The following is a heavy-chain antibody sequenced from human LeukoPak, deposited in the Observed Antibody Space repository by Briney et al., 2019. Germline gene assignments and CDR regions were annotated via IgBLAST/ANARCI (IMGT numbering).Heavy chain of an antibody. CDR3: AREAGSGSYYNGAFDI. D-gene: IGHD3-10*01. CDR1: GGSISSYY. V-gene: IGHV4-59*01. J-gene: IGHJ3*02. CDR2: NYYSGST. Sequence: SETLSLACTVSGGSISSYYWSWIRQPPGEGLEWLGHNYYSGSTNYNPSLKSRVTISVDTSKNQFSMKLSSVTAADTAVYYCAREAGSGSYYNGAFDIWGQGTMVTVSS.